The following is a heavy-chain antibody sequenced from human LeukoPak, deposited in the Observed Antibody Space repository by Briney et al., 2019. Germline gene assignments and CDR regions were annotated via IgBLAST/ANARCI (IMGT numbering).Heavy chain of an antibody. Sequence: PGGSLRLSCAASGFTFSSYSMNWVRQAPGKGLEWLSSISSSSSYIYYADSVKGRFTISRDNAKNSLYLQMNSLRAEDTAVYYCARDGPDAFDIWGQGTMVTVSS. CDR3: ARDGPDAFDI. J-gene: IGHJ3*02. CDR2: ISSSSSYI. CDR1: GFTFSSYS. V-gene: IGHV3-21*01.